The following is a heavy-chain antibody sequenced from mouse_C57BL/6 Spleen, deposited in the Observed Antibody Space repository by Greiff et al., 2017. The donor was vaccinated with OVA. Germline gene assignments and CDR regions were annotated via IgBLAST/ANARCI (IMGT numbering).Heavy chain of an antibody. CDR3: ARAFTTVVAEGDYAMDY. Sequence: VQLQQPGAELVKPGASVKLSCKASGYTFTSYWMHWVKQRPGRGLEWIGRIDPNSGGTKYNEKFKSKATLTVDKPSSAAYMQLSSLTSEDSAVYYCARAFTTVVAEGDYAMDYWGQGTSVTVSS. CDR1: GYTFTSYW. J-gene: IGHJ4*01. D-gene: IGHD1-1*01. CDR2: IDPNSGGT. V-gene: IGHV1-72*01.